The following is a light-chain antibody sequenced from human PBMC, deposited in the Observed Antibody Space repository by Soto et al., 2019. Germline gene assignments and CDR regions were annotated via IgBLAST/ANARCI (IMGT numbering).Light chain of an antibody. CDR3: QQSYSTPYT. V-gene: IGKV1-39*01. CDR2: AAS. CDR1: QSINSY. J-gene: IGKJ2*01. Sequence: DIQMTQSPSSLSASVGDRVTITCRASQSINSYLNWYQQKPGKAPKLLIYAASSLQSGVPSRFSGSGSGTDFTLTTSSLQPEDFATYYCQQSYSTPYTFGQGTKV.